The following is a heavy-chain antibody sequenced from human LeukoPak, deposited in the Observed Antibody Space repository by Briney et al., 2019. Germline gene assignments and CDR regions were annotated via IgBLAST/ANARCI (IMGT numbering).Heavy chain of an antibody. V-gene: IGHV4-34*01. CDR3: ARLGYCSGGSCYLRSSVYYYGMDV. D-gene: IGHD2-15*01. J-gene: IGHJ6*02. CDR2: INHSGST. Sequence: SETLSLTCAVYGGSFSGYYWSWIRQPPGKGLEWIGEINHSGSTNYNPSLKSRVTISVDTSKNQFPLKLSSVTAADTAVYYCARLGYCSGGSCYLRSSVYYYGMDVWGQGTTVTVSS. CDR1: GGSFSGYY.